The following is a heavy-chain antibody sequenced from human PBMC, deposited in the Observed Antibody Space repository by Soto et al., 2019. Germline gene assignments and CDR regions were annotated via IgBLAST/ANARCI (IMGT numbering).Heavy chain of an antibody. V-gene: IGHV2-5*02. CDR1: GFSLSTRGVG. Sequence: QITLKESGPTLVKPTQTLTLTCNFSGFSLSTRGVGVGWIRQPPGKALEWLTLIYWDDAKEYSPSLRGRITNTKDTPKNPVVLTMTAMGPDETAPNSCEPKGGGDRILDYWGQGTLVTVSS. CDR3: EPKGGGDRILDY. J-gene: IGHJ4*02. CDR2: IYWDDAK. D-gene: IGHD3-16*01.